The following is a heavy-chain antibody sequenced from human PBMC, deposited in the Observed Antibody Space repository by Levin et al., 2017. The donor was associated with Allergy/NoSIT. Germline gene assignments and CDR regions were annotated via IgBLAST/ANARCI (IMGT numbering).Heavy chain of an antibody. D-gene: IGHD2-8*02. Sequence: GGSLRLSCAASGFRFSDYWMSWLRQVPGGGLEWVANINQDGSETYYVDSLRGRFTISRDNAKNSVYLQVSSPRVDDTAVYYCVRSDWCSVVNWGQGALVTVSS. J-gene: IGHJ4*02. CDR3: VRSDWCSVVN. CDR1: GFRFSDYW. CDR2: INQDGSET. V-gene: IGHV3-7*01.